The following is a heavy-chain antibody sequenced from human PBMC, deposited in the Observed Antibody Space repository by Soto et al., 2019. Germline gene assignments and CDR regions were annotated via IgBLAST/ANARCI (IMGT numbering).Heavy chain of an antibody. CDR3: AKVIGGSESYWGGSHYYYALDV. CDR2: ISGSDGTT. V-gene: IGHV3-23*01. CDR1: GFIFSDYA. J-gene: IGHJ6*02. Sequence: EVQLLESGGGLTQPGGSLRLSCAASGFIFSDYAMYWVRQAPGKGLEWVSVISGSDGTTYYADSVRGRFTMSRDNSWNTIYLQMMGLRAEDTAVYYCAKVIGGSESYWGGSHYYYALDVWGQGTTVTVSS. D-gene: IGHD3-10*01.